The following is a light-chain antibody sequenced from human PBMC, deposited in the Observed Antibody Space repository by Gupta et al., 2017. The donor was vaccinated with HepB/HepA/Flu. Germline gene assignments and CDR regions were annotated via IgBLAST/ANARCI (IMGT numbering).Light chain of an antibody. V-gene: IGLV2-11*01. CDR1: SSDVGGYNY. CDR2: DVS. J-gene: IGLJ1*01. Sequence: QSALTQPPSVSGSPGQSVTISCTGTSSDVGGYNYVSWYQQHPGKAPKLMIFDVSGRPSGVPNRFSGSKSGNTASLTISGLQAEDEADYYCCSYAGSVYVFGTGTKVTVL. CDR3: CSYAGSVYV.